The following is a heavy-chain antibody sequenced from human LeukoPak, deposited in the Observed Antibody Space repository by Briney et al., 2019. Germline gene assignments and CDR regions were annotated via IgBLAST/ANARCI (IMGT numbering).Heavy chain of an antibody. D-gene: IGHD5-12*01. J-gene: IGHJ6*03. CDR1: GFTFSDYY. V-gene: IGHV3-11*04. CDR2: ISSGSNTR. Sequence: GGSLRLSCAASGFTFSDYYMSWIRQAPGKGLGWVSYISSGSNTRLYAESVKGRFTISRDNSNDSLFLQMNSLRAEDSAVYYCARERYLPSGGYYYMDVWGKGTTVTVSS. CDR3: ARERYLPSGGYYYMDV.